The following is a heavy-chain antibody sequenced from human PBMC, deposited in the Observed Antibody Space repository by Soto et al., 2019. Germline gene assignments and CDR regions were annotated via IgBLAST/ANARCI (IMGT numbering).Heavy chain of an antibody. J-gene: IGHJ6*02. CDR1: GGSISSYY. Sequence: SETLSLTCTFSGGSISSYYWSWIRQPPGKGLEWIGYIYYSGSTNYNPSLKSRVTISVDTSKNQFSLKLSSVTAADTAVYYCARNRGLQLWSYYYGMDVWGQGTTVTVSS. CDR3: ARNRGLQLWSYYYGMDV. V-gene: IGHV4-59*01. D-gene: IGHD5-18*01. CDR2: IYYSGST.